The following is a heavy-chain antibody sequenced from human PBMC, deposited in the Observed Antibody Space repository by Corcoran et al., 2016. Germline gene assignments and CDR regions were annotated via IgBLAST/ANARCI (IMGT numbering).Heavy chain of an antibody. Sequence: QVQLQQSGPGLVKPSQTLSLTCAISGDSVSGNGVAWNWIRQSPSRGLEWLGRTYYESKWCNDYAVSVKSRIVINPDTSTNQFSLHLNSVTPEDTAVYYCVRGSRSAFDYWGQGTVVTVSS. J-gene: IGHJ4*02. CDR2: TYYESKWCN. CDR3: VRGSRSAFDY. V-gene: IGHV6-1*01. D-gene: IGHD3-3*01. CDR1: GDSVSGNGVA.